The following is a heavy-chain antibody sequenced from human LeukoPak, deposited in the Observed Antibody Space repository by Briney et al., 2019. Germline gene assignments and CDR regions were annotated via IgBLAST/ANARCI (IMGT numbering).Heavy chain of an antibody. CDR1: GGSISGYY. CDR3: ARVGFHSSGYYFLGNEN. CDR2: IYYSGST. Sequence: SETLSLTCTVSGGSISGYYWSWIRQPPGKGLEWIGYIYYSGSTNYNPSLKSRVTISVDTSKNQFSLKLNSMTAADTAMYYCARVGFHSSGYYFLGNENWGQGTLVTVSS. D-gene: IGHD3-22*01. V-gene: IGHV4-59*01. J-gene: IGHJ4*02.